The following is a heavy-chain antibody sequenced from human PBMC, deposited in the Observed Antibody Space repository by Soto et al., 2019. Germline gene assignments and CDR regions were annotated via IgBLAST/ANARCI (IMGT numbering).Heavy chain of an antibody. J-gene: IGHJ4*02. CDR2: IYYSGST. D-gene: IGHD3-16*01. Sequence: PSETLSLTCTVSGGSISSGDYYWSWIRQPPGKGLEWIGYIYYSGSTYYNPSLKSRVTTSVDTSKNQFSLKLSSVTAADTAVYYCARGKSGIRLGDLTIYVYRGQAIL. V-gene: IGHV4-30-4*01. CDR1: GGSISSGDYY. CDR3: ARGKSGIRLGDLTIYVY.